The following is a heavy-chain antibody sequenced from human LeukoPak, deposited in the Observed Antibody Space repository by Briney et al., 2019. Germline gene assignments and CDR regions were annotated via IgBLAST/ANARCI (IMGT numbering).Heavy chain of an antibody. CDR3: EVATTMEMATIG. CDR1: GGSISSYY. Sequence: PSETLSLTCTVSGGSISSYYWSWIRQPPGKGLEWIGYIYYSGSTNYNPSLKSRVTISVDTSKNQFSLKLSSVTAADTAVYYCEVATTMEMATIGWGQGTLVTVSS. V-gene: IGHV4-59*01. J-gene: IGHJ4*02. CDR2: IYYSGST. D-gene: IGHD5-24*01.